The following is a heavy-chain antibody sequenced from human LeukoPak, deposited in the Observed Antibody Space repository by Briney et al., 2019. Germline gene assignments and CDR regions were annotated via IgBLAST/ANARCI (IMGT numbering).Heavy chain of an antibody. V-gene: IGHV1-69*06. CDR3: ARAGYSSGWKYYYYMDV. J-gene: IGHJ6*03. CDR1: GGTFHSYS. Sequence: SVKVSCKASGGTFHSYSISWLRQAPGQGLEWMGGIIPIFGTANYAQKSQGRVTITADKSTSTAYMELSSLRSEDTAVYYCARAGYSSGWKYYYYMDVWGKGTTVTVSS. CDR2: IIPIFGTA. D-gene: IGHD6-19*01.